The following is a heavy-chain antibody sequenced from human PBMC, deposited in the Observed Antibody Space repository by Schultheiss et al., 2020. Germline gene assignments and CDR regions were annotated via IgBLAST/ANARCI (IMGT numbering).Heavy chain of an antibody. CDR1: GFSLSTSGVG. J-gene: IGHJ5*02. V-gene: IGHV2-5*01. Sequence: SGPTLVKPTQTLTLTCTFSGFSLSTSGVGVGWIRQPPGKALEWLAHIFSNDETSYNTSLKSRLTISKDTSKSQVVLTMTNMDPVDTATYYCAHRRLDGYRQGPFDPWGQGTLVTVSS. D-gene: IGHD5-24*01. CDR3: AHRRLDGYRQGPFDP. CDR2: IFSNDET.